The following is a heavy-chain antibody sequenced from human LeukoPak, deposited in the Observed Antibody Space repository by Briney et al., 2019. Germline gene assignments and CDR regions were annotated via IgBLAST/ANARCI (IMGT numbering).Heavy chain of an antibody. J-gene: IGHJ5*02. Sequence: ASVKVSCKASGHTFTNYGISWVRQAPGQGLEWMGWISAYNGNTNYAQKVQDRVTMTTDTSTSTAYMELRSLSSDDTAVYYCARLNNVGYYDSSGYYTWGQGTLVTVSS. CDR1: GHTFTNYG. CDR2: ISAYNGNT. CDR3: ARLNNVGYYDSSGYYT. D-gene: IGHD3-22*01. V-gene: IGHV1-18*01.